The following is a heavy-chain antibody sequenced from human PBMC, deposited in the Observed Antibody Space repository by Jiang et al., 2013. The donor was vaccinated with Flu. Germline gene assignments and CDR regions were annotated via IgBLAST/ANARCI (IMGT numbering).Heavy chain of an antibody. J-gene: IGHJ6*04. CDR2: IYYSGST. Sequence: GPGLVKPSETLSLTCTVSGGSISSYYWSWIRQPPGKGLEWIGYIYYSGSTNYNPSLKSRVTISVDTSKNQFSLKLSSVTAADTAVYYCARGRVDSSGYYYYYYGMDVWGKGTTVTVSS. V-gene: IGHV4-59*01. CDR3: ARGRVDSSGYYYYYYGMDV. CDR1: GGSISSYY. D-gene: IGHD3-22*01.